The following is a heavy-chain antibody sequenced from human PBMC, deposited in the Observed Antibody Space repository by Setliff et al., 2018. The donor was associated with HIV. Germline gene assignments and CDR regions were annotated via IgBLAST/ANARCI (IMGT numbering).Heavy chain of an antibody. V-gene: IGHV4-61*01. CDR2: IYHSGST. CDR1: GDFFSSDYY. J-gene: IGHJ3*02. D-gene: IGHD5-12*01. Sequence: SETLSLTCTISGDFFSSDYYWSWIRQPPGKELEWIGYIYHSGSTNYNPSLKSRVTISADTSKNQFSLRLNSVTAADTAVYYCARGKGRWLQFKGVFAFDIWGQGTMVTVSS. CDR3: ARGKGRWLQFKGVFAFDI.